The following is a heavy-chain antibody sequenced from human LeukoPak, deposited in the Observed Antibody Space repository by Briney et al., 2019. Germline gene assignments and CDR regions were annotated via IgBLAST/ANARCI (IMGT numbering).Heavy chain of an antibody. J-gene: IGHJ4*02. D-gene: IGHD3-9*01. CDR3: VPPWLKIDY. V-gene: IGHV3-30*03. CDR1: GFTFSTFG. CDR2: ISYDGSNK. Sequence: QPGRSLRLSCAASGFTFSTFGMHWVRQAPGKGLEWVAVISYDGSNKYYADSVKGRFTISRDNAKNSLYLQMNSLRAEDTAVYYCVPPWLKIDYWGQGTLVTVSS.